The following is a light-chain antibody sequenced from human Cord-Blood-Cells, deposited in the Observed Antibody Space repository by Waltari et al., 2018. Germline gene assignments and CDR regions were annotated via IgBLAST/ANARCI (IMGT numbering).Light chain of an antibody. CDR1: SSNIGAGYD. J-gene: IGLJ1*01. Sequence: QSVLTQPPSVSGAPGQRVTISCTGSSSNIGAGYDVHWYQQLPGTAPKLLIYGNGYLPSGVPDRFSVSKSGTSASLAITGLQADDEADYYCQSYDSSLSGYVFGTGTKVTVL. CDR3: QSYDSSLSGYV. CDR2: GNG. V-gene: IGLV1-40*01.